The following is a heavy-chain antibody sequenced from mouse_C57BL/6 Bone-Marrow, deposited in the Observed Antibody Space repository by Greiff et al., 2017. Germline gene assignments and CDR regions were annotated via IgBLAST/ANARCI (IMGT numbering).Heavy chain of an antibody. J-gene: IGHJ1*03. CDR1: GFTFSSYG. D-gene: IGHD4-1*01. CDR3: ARPRLTGTPYWYFDV. Sequence: EVKLMASGGDLVKPGGSLKLSCAASGFTFSSYGMSWVRQTPDQRLEWVATISSGGSYTYYPDSVKGRFTISRDNAKNTLYLQMSSLKSEDTAMYYCARPRLTGTPYWYFDVWGTGTTVTVSS. CDR2: ISSGGSYT. V-gene: IGHV5-6*01.